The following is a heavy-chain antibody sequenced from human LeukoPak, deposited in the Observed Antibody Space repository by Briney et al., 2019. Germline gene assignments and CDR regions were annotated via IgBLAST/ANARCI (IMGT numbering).Heavy chain of an antibody. V-gene: IGHV1-2*02. CDR2: INPDSGGT. D-gene: IGHD2-8*01. CDR1: GYTFTGYY. CDR3: ARIARPNGGGYYGY. J-gene: IGHJ4*02. Sequence: ASVKVSCKASGYTFTGYYLHWVRQAPGQGLEWMGWINPDSGGTVYAQTFQGRVTVTRDTSISTAYMELSSLTSDDTAVYYCARIARPNGGGYYGYWGQGTLVTVSS.